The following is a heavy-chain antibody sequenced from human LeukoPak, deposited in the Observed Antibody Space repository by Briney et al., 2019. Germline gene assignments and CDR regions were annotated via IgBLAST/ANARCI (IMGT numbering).Heavy chain of an antibody. J-gene: IGHJ6*03. D-gene: IGHD4-17*01. Sequence: SVKVSCKASGGTFSSYAIGWVRQAPGQGLEWMGGIIPIFGTANYAQKFQGRVTITTDESTSTAYMELSSLRSEDTAVYYCARSGVPSVTYYYYYYYMDVWGKGTTVTVSS. CDR2: IIPIFGTA. CDR3: ARSGVPSVTYYYYYYYMDV. V-gene: IGHV1-69*05. CDR1: GGTFSSYA.